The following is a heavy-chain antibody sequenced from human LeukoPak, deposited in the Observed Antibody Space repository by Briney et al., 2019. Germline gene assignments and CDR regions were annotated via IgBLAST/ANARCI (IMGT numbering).Heavy chain of an antibody. Sequence: ASVKVSCAASGYTFTSYDINWVRQATGQGLEWVGWMNRNSGKKGYAQKFQGRVTMTRNTYISTDYMELSSLRSEDTAVHYCTRGTGRGYYSSGMDVWGQGTTVTVSS. V-gene: IGHV1-8*01. CDR3: TRGTGRGYYSSGMDV. CDR1: GYTFTSYD. D-gene: IGHD3-10*01. J-gene: IGHJ6*02. CDR2: MNRNSGKK.